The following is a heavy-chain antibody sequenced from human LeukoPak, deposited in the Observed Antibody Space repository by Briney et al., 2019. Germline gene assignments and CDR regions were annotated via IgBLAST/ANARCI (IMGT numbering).Heavy chain of an antibody. CDR2: IYYGGSA. V-gene: IGHV4-39*07. CDR3: ARVFHPTSSQFYFDY. CDR1: GGSVSSSNHY. Sequence: PSETLSLTCTVSGGSVSSSNHYWGWIRQPPGKGLEWIGSIYYGGSAYYNPSLKSRVTISVDTSKNQFSLKLSSVTAADTAVYYCARVFHPTSSQFYFDYWGQGTLVTVSS. D-gene: IGHD2-2*01. J-gene: IGHJ4*02.